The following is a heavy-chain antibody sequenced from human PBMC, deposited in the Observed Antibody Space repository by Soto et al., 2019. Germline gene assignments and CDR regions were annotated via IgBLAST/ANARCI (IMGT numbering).Heavy chain of an antibody. J-gene: IGHJ4*02. Sequence: QVQLVQSGAEVKKPGASVKVSCKASGYTFTSYGISWVRQAPGQGLEWMGWISAYNGNTNYAQKLQGRVTMTTDTSPSKAYMELRSLRADDTAVYYCARDEWELLRGGEFCDYWGQGTLVTVSS. CDR3: ARDEWELLRGGEFCDY. CDR2: ISAYNGNT. CDR1: GYTFTSYG. D-gene: IGHD1-26*01. V-gene: IGHV1-18*01.